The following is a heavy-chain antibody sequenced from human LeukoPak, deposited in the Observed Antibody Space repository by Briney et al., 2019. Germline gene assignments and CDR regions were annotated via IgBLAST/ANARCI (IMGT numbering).Heavy chain of an antibody. CDR1: GFSLITTGMR. CDR3: ARLQGATIGAKWFDP. Sequence: SGPALVKPTQTLTLTCTFSGFSLITTGMRASWIRQPPGKALEWLARIDWDDDKFYSTSLKTRLTISKDTSKNQVVLTMTNMDPVDTATYYCARLQGATIGAKWFDPWGQGTLVTVSS. D-gene: IGHD4/OR15-4a*01. V-gene: IGHV2-70*04. CDR2: IDWDDDK. J-gene: IGHJ5*02.